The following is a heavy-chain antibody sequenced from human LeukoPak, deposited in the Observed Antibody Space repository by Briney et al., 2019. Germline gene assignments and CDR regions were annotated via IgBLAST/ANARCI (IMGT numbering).Heavy chain of an antibody. CDR3: AAYAFYDSSGYYTDY. CDR1: GGSISSYY. CDR2: IYYSGST. J-gene: IGHJ4*02. V-gene: IGHV4-59*08. Sequence: SETLSLTCTVSGGSISSYYWSWIRQPPGKGLEWIGYIYYSGSTNYNPSLKSRATISVDTSKNQFSLKLSSVTAADTAVYYCAAYAFYDSSGYYTDYWGQGTLVTVSS. D-gene: IGHD3-22*01.